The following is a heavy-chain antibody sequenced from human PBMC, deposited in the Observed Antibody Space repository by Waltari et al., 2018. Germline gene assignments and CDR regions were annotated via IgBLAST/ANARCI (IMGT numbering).Heavy chain of an antibody. Sequence: QVQLVQSGAEVKKPGASVKVSCKVSGSTLTEFSMHWVRQAPGKGLEWMGGFDPEDGETIYAQKFQGRVTMTEDTSTDTAYMELSSLRSEDTAVYYCATGYCSGGSCYHNWFDPWGQGTLVTVSS. V-gene: IGHV1-24*01. CDR1: GSTLTEFS. CDR3: ATGYCSGGSCYHNWFDP. CDR2: FDPEDGET. J-gene: IGHJ5*02. D-gene: IGHD2-15*01.